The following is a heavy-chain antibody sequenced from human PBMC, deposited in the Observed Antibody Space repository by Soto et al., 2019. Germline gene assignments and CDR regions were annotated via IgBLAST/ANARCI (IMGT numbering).Heavy chain of an antibody. CDR1: GHTFTSYA. Sequence: ASGKGSWKASGHTFTSYAMHWGRQAPGQKLEWMGWINAGNGNTKYSQKFQGRVTITRDTSASTAYMELSSLRSEDTAVYYCASKFYGDYVGFDYWGQGTLVTVSS. D-gene: IGHD4-17*01. CDR2: INAGNGNT. CDR3: ASKFYGDYVGFDY. J-gene: IGHJ4*02. V-gene: IGHV1-3*01.